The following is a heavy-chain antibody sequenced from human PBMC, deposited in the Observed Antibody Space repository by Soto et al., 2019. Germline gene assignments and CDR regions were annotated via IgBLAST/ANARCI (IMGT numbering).Heavy chain of an antibody. CDR1: GFTFSSYG. D-gene: IGHD2-2*01. V-gene: IGHV3-33*01. CDR2: IWYDGSNK. CDR3: ASLTPVDIVVVP. J-gene: IGHJ5*02. Sequence: QVQLVESGGGVVQPGRSLRLSCAASGFTFSSYGMHWVRQAPGKGLEWVAVIWYDGSNKYYADSVKGRFTISRDNSKNTLYLQMNSLRAEDTAVYYCASLTPVDIVVVPWGQGTLVTVSS.